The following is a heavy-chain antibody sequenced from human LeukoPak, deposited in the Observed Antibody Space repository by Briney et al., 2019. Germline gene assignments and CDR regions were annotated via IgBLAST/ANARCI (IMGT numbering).Heavy chain of an antibody. J-gene: IGHJ4*02. CDR1: GDSFTYYH. CDR3: ARTPGAFDF. CDR2: VSHTGDT. Sequence: KPSETLSFTCAVYGDSFTYYHWTWIRQSPGRGLEWIGEVSHTGDTDYNPSLKNRLTISIDTSNKQFSLRLTSVTAADTAVYYCARTPGAFDFWGQGTLVTVSS. V-gene: IGHV4-34*01. D-gene: IGHD2-15*01.